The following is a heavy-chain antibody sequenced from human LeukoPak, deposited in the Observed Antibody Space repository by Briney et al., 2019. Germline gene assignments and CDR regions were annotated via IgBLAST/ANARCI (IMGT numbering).Heavy chain of an antibody. CDR3: ARHKDAAMVTTFDF. CDR1: GGSFSDYY. Sequence: SETLSLTCAVYGGSFSDYYWSWIRQPPGKGLEWIGEINHSGSTNYNPSLKSRVTISVDTSKNQFSLRLSSVTAADTAVYSCARHKDAAMVTTFDFWGQRTLVTVSS. CDR2: INHSGST. D-gene: IGHD5-18*01. V-gene: IGHV4-34*01. J-gene: IGHJ4*02.